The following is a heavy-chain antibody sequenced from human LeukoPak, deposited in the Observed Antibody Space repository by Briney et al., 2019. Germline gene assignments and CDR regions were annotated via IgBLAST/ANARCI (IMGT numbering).Heavy chain of an antibody. J-gene: IGHJ5*02. CDR1: GYTFTGYY. D-gene: IGHD2-2*01. CDR2: INPNSGGT. Sequence: GASVKVSCKASGYTFTGYYMHWVRQAPGQGLEWMGWINPNSGGTNYAQKFQGRITMTRDTSISTAYMELSRLRSDDTAVYYCARGERRDCSSTSCYGFDHWGQGTLVTVSS. V-gene: IGHV1-2*02. CDR3: ARGERRDCSSTSCYGFDH.